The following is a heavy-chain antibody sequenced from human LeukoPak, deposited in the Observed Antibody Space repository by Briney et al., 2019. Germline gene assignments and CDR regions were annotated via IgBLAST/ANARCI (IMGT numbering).Heavy chain of an antibody. CDR1: GFTFDDYA. CDR3: AKDTRRVVPAAISWFDP. Sequence: GGSLRLSCAASGFTFDDYAMHWVRQAPGKGLEWVSGINWNSGSIGYADSVKGRFAISRDNAKNSLYLQMNSLRAEDTALYYCAKDTRRVVPAAISWFDPWGQGTLVTVSS. CDR2: INWNSGSI. V-gene: IGHV3-9*01. J-gene: IGHJ5*02. D-gene: IGHD2-2*01.